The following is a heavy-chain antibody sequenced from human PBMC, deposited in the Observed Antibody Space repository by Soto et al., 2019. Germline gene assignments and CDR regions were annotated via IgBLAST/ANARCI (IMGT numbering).Heavy chain of an antibody. V-gene: IGHV3-48*02. J-gene: IGHJ4*02. Sequence: PGGSLRLSCAASGFTFSTYSMNWVRQAPGKGLEWVSFISSDSSTIYYTDSVKGRFTISRDNAKNPLYLQMNGLRDEDTALYYCATKTMALGYWGQGTLVTVSS. CDR3: ATKTMALGY. CDR2: ISSDSSTI. CDR1: GFTFSTYS. D-gene: IGHD3-16*01.